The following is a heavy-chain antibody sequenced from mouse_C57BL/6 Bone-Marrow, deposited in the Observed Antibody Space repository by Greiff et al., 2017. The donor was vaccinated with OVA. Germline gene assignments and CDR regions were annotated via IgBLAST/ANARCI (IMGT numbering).Heavy chain of an antibody. Sequence: EVKLVESGGGLVQPGGSLKLSCAASGFTFSDYYMYWVRQTPEKRLEWVAYISNGGGSTYYPDTVKGRFTISRDNAKNTLYLQMSRLKSEDTAMYYCARQNDGYYTYYAMDYWGQGTSVTVSS. CDR3: ARQNDGYYTYYAMDY. J-gene: IGHJ4*01. V-gene: IGHV5-12*01. D-gene: IGHD2-3*01. CDR1: GFTFSDYY. CDR2: ISNGGGST.